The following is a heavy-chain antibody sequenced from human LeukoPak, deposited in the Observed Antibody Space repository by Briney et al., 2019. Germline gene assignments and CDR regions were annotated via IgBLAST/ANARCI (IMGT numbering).Heavy chain of an antibody. CDR3: AVGAAGTIYY. CDR1: GFTFSSYA. D-gene: IGHD6-13*01. V-gene: IGHV3-23*01. J-gene: IGHJ4*02. CDR2: VSGSGGST. Sequence: GGSLRLSCAASGFTFSSYAMSWVRQAPGKGLEWVSAVSGSGGSTYYADSVKGRFTIPRDNSKNTLYLQMNSLRAEDTAVYYCAVGAAGTIYYWGQGTLVTVSS.